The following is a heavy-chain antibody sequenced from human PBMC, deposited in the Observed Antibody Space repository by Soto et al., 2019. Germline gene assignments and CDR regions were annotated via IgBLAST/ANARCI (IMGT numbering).Heavy chain of an antibody. CDR1: GGSISSSSYY. Sequence: QLQLQESGPGLVKPSETLSLTCSVSGGSISSSSYYWGWIRQPPGKGLEWIGSIYYSGSTYYNPSLKSRVTISVDTSKNQFSLNLNSLTAADTAVYYCARGYYGSGSPNYYFDYWGQGTLVTVSS. J-gene: IGHJ4*02. V-gene: IGHV4-39*01. CDR2: IYYSGST. CDR3: ARGYYGSGSPNYYFDY. D-gene: IGHD3-10*01.